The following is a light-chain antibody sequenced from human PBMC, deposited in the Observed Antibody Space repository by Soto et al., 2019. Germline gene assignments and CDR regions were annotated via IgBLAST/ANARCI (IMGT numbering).Light chain of an antibody. J-gene: IGKJ1*01. CDR3: QQYGSSPWT. Sequence: EIVLTQSPGTLSLSPGERATLSCRASQSVSSSSLAWYQQKPGQAPRLLIYGASSRATGIPDRFSGSGSGTDFTLTISRLEPEDFAVYYCQQYGSSPWTFGQGTKVELK. CDR2: GAS. CDR1: QSVSSSS. V-gene: IGKV3-20*01.